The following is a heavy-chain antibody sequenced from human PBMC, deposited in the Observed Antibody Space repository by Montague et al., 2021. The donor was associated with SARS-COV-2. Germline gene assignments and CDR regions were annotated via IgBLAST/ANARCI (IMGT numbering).Heavy chain of an antibody. J-gene: IGHJ4*02. CDR1: GGSISSSSFY. V-gene: IGHV4-39*01. D-gene: IGHD4-17*01. CDR3: ARDYGDYLDS. CDR2: LFTGGTT. Sequence: SETLSLTCLVSGGSISSSSFYWGWIRQPPGKGLEWIGSLFTGGTTYYNSSLRGRVSVSVDKAKNQFSLLVRSVTAADTAVYFCARDYGDYLDSWGQGSLVTVSS.